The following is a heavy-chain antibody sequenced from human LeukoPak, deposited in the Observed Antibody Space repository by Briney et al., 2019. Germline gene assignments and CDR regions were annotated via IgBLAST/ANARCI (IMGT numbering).Heavy chain of an antibody. J-gene: IGHJ5*02. D-gene: IGHD3-3*01. V-gene: IGHV1-18*01. CDR2: ISAYNGNT. Sequence: GASVKVSCKASGYTFTSYGISWVRQAPGQGLEWMGWISAYNGNTNYAQKLQGRVTMTTDTSTSTAYMELRSLRSDDTAVYYCARTSISYDFWSGLGWFDPWGQGTLVTVSS. CDR1: GYTFTSYG. CDR3: ARTSISYDFWSGLGWFDP.